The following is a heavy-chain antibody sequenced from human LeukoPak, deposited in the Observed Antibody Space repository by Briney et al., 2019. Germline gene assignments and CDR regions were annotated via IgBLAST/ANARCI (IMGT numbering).Heavy chain of an antibody. J-gene: IGHJ6*03. D-gene: IGHD3-3*01. V-gene: IGHV3-48*04. Sequence: GGSLRLSCAASGFTFSSYSLNWVRQAPGKGLEWVSFISSSSITIYYADSVKGRFTISRDNAEKSLYLQMNSLRAEDTAVYYCARVSYDFWSGYYHPYYYYYMDVWGKGTTVTVSS. CDR3: ARVSYDFWSGYYHPYYYYYMDV. CDR2: ISSSSITI. CDR1: GFTFSSYS.